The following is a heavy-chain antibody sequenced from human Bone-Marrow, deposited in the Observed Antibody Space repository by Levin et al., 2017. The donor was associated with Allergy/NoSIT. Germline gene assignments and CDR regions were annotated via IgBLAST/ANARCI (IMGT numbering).Heavy chain of an antibody. CDR3: ASPKYSSSWYAVDY. Sequence: GGSLRLSCAASGFTFSSYWMSWVRQAPGKGLEWVANIKQDGSENYYVDSVKGRFTISRDNAKNSLYLQMNSLRAEDTAVYYCASPKYSSSWYAVDYWGQGTLVTVSS. D-gene: IGHD6-13*01. CDR1: GFTFSSYW. V-gene: IGHV3-7*01. J-gene: IGHJ4*02. CDR2: IKQDGSEN.